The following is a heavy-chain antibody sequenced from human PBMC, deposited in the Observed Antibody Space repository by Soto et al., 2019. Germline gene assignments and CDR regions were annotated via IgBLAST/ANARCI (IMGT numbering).Heavy chain of an antibody. D-gene: IGHD1-26*01. Sequence: PSETLSLTCTVSGGSISSSSYYWGWIRQPPGEGLEWIGSIYYSGSTYYNPSLKSRVTISVDTSKNQFSLKLSSVTAADTAVYYCARLHGGYPPSYYFDYWGQGTLVTVSS. CDR3: ARLHGGYPPSYYFDY. V-gene: IGHV4-39*01. J-gene: IGHJ4*02. CDR2: IYYSGST. CDR1: GGSISSSSYY.